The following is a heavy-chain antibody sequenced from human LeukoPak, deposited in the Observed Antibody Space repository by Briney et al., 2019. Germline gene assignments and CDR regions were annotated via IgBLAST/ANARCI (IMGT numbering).Heavy chain of an antibody. D-gene: IGHD5-12*01. CDR1: GGSFSGYY. CDR3: ARGHIVATIYYYYYYMGV. V-gene: IGHV4-34*01. J-gene: IGHJ6*03. Sequence: SETLSLTCAVYGGSFSGYYWSWIRQPPGKGLEWIGEINHSGSTNYNPSLKSRVTISVDTSKNQFSLKLSSVTAADTAGYYCARGHIVATIYYYYYYMGVWGKGTTVTVSS. CDR2: INHSGST.